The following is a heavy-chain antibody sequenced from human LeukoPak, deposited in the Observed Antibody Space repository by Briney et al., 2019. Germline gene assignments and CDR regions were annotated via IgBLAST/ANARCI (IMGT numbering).Heavy chain of an antibody. CDR3: ARDGVYCSGGSCYQSDY. CDR1: GFTVSTNY. Sequence: GGSLRLSCAASGFTVSTNYMSWVRQAPGKGLEWVSVIYSGGSTYYADSVKGRFTISRDNSKNTLYLQMNSLRAKDTAVYYCARDGVYCSGGSCYQSDYWGQGTLVTVSS. CDR2: IYSGGST. V-gene: IGHV3-53*01. J-gene: IGHJ4*02. D-gene: IGHD2-15*01.